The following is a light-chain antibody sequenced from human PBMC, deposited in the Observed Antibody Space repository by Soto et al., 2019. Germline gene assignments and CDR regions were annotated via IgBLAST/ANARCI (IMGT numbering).Light chain of an antibody. CDR2: DAS. Sequence: DIQMTQSPSTLSASVGDIVTITCRASQSISTWLAWYQQKPGKAPKLLIYDASSLESGVPSRFSGSGSGTEFTLTISSLQPDDVATYYCQQYNSYSSTFGQGTKVEIK. J-gene: IGKJ1*01. V-gene: IGKV1-5*01. CDR1: QSISTW. CDR3: QQYNSYSST.